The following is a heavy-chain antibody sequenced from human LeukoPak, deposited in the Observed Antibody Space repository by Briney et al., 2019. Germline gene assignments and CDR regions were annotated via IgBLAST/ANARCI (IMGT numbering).Heavy chain of an antibody. CDR1: GFTFDDYA. CDR3: AKDLSITMVRGAVFDY. CDR2: ISWNSGSI. Sequence: GGSLRLSCAASGFTFDDYAMHWVRQAPGKGLEWVSGISWNSGSIGYADSVKGRFTISRDNAKNSLYLQMNSLRAEDTALSYCAKDLSITMVRGAVFDYWGQGTLVTVSS. J-gene: IGHJ4*02. D-gene: IGHD3-10*01. V-gene: IGHV3-9*01.